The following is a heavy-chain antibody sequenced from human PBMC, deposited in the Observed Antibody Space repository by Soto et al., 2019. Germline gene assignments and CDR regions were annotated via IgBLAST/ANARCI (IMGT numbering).Heavy chain of an antibody. CDR1: GYTFTSYG. V-gene: IGHV1-18*01. J-gene: IGHJ6*02. CDR3: ARDRYYYDSSGYSLGYYYYGMDV. CDR2: ISAYNGNT. D-gene: IGHD3-22*01. Sequence: QVQLVQSGAEVKKPGASVKVSCKASGYTFTSYGISWVRQAPGQGPEWMGWISAYNGNTNYAQKLQGRVTMTTDTSTSTAYMELRSLRSDDTAVYYCARDRYYYDSSGYSLGYYYYGMDVWGQGTTVTVSS.